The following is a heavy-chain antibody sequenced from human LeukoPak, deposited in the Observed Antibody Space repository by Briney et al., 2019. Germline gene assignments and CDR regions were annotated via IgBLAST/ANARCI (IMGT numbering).Heavy chain of an antibody. Sequence: SETLSLTCTVSGGSISSSSYYWGWIRQPPGKGLEWIGSIYYSGSTYYNPSLKSRVTISVDTSKNQFSLKLSSVTAADTAVYCCAREGCSGGSCYSNYWGQGTLVTVSS. CDR3: AREGCSGGSCYSNY. D-gene: IGHD2-15*01. V-gene: IGHV4-39*02. CDR1: GGSISSSSYY. CDR2: IYYSGST. J-gene: IGHJ4*02.